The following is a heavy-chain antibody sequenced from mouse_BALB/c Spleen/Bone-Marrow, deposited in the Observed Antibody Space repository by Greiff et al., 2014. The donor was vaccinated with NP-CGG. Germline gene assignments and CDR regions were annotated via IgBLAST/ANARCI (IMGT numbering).Heavy chain of an antibody. J-gene: IGHJ3*01. CDR3: ARGSDGFAY. CDR2: IDPANGNT. V-gene: IGHV14-3*02. CDR1: GFNIKDTY. Sequence: EVKLMESRAELVKPGASVKLSCTASGFNIKDTYMHWVKQRPEQGLEWIGRIDPANGNTKYDPKFQGKATITADTSSNTAYLRLSSLTSEDTAVYYCARGSDGFAYWGQGTLVTVSA.